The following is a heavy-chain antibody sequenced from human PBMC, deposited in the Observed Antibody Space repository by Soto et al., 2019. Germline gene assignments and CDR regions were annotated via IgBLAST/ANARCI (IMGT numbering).Heavy chain of an antibody. V-gene: IGHV3-11*05. CDR1: GFTFSDYY. CDR2: ISSSSADV. J-gene: IGHJ4*02. Sequence: QVQLVESGGGLVKPGGSLRLSCVAPGFTFSDYYMSWIRQAPGKGLEWLSYISSSSADVNYVDSVRGRFAISRDNAKNSLDLQMNSLRVEDTAVYYCARGDRATDYWGQGTLVTVSS. CDR3: ARGDRATDY.